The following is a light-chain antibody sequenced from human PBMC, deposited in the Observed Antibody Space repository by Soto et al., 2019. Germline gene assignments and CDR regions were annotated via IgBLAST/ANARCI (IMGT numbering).Light chain of an antibody. CDR3: SSYVGSNNWV. J-gene: IGLJ3*02. V-gene: IGLV2-8*01. CDR1: SSDVGGYNY. CDR2: AVS. Sequence: QSALTQPPSASGSPGQSVTISCTGTSSDVGGYNYVSWYQQHPGKAPKLMIYAVSKRPSGVPDRFSGSKSGNTASLTVSGPQAEDEADYYCSSYVGSNNWVFGGGTKLTVL.